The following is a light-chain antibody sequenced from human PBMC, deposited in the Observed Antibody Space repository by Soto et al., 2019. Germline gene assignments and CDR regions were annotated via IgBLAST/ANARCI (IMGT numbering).Light chain of an antibody. CDR2: AAS. V-gene: IGKV1-39*01. CDR3: QQSYSTPPLT. Sequence: DIQMTQSPSSLSASVGDRVTITCRASQSISSYLNWYQQKPGKAPKLLIYAASSLQGGVPSRFSGSGSATYFTRTISSLQPEDFATYYCQQSYSTPPLTFGQGTKLEIK. J-gene: IGKJ2*01. CDR1: QSISSY.